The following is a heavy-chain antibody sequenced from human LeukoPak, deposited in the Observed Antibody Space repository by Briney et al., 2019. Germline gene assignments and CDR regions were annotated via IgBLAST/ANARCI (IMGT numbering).Heavy chain of an antibody. CDR2: TFHTGNI. Sequence: SETLSLTCTVSGGSISSAYYWGWIRQPPGKRLEWIGSTFHTGNIYHNPSFKSRVILSVDTSKGHFSLMLASLTAADTALYYCARADFWSGPFDYWGQGILVTVSS. CDR3: ARADFWSGPFDY. J-gene: IGHJ4*02. V-gene: IGHV4-38-2*02. D-gene: IGHD3-3*01. CDR1: GGSISSAYY.